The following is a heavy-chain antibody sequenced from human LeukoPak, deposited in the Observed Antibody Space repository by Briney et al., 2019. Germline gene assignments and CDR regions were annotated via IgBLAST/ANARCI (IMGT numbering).Heavy chain of an antibody. D-gene: IGHD3-3*01. V-gene: IGHV3-30*04. CDR1: GLAFSSYS. CDR3: ARDFTPEWFDIH. J-gene: IGHJ4*02. CDR2: ISYDGSDE. Sequence: GGSLRLSCVASGLAFSSYSMHWVRQAPGKGLEWVGVISYDGSDEYYTDSVKGRFTISRDNSKNTVYLQMNSLRADDTAVYYCARDFTPEWFDIHWGQGTLVTVSS.